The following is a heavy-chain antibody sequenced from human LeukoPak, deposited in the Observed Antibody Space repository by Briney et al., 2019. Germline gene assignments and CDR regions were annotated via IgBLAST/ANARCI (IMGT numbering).Heavy chain of an antibody. Sequence: GGALRLSCAASGFTFSTYWMTWVRQAPGKGLEWVANIKQDGGETYYVDSVKGRFTISRDNAKNALYLQMNSLRAEDTALYYCARLRGGAYWGQGTLVTVSS. D-gene: IGHD3-10*01. J-gene: IGHJ4*02. V-gene: IGHV3-7*01. CDR2: IKQDGGET. CDR1: GFTFSTYW. CDR3: ARLRGGAY.